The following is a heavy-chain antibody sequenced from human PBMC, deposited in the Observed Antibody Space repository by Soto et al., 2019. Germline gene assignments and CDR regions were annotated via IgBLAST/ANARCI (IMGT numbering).Heavy chain of an antibody. Sequence: EVQLVESGGALVQPGGSLRLSCAASGFTVSSKYMSWVRQAPGKGLEWVSLIQSGGTTYYADSVKGRFTISRDTSENTLHLQMDSLRAEDTAVYYCARDDVLCDGGRYYGVPLDVWVKGTTVTVSS. CDR2: IQSGGTT. CDR1: GFTVSSKY. D-gene: IGHD2-15*01. CDR3: ARDDVLCDGGRYYGVPLDV. J-gene: IGHJ6*04. V-gene: IGHV3-66*01.